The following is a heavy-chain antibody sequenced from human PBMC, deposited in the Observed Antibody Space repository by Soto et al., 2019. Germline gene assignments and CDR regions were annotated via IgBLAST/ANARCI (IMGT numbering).Heavy chain of an antibody. CDR2: IVVGSGNT. CDR3: AAAEGSGSYTYYYYGMDV. V-gene: IGHV1-58*02. Sequence: SVKVSCKASGYTFTGYYMQWVRQARGQRLEWIGWIVVGSGNTNYAQKFQERVTITRDMSTSTAYMELSSLRSEDTAVYYCAAAEGSGSYTYYYYGMDVWGQGTTVTVS. J-gene: IGHJ6*02. CDR1: GYTFTGYY. D-gene: IGHD3-10*01.